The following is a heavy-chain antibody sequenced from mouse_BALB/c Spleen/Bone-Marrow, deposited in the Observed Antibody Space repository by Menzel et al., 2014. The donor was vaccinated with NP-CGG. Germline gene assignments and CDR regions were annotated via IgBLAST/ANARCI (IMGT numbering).Heavy chain of an antibody. V-gene: IGHV3-6*02. J-gene: IGHJ4*01. CDR2: ISYDGSN. CDR1: GYSITSGYY. Sequence: ESGPGLVKPSQSLSLTCSVTGYSITSGYYWNWIRQFPGNKLEWMGYISYDGSNNYNPSLKNRISITRDTSKNQFFLKLNSVTTEGTATYYCARDGWLLRGYYAMDYWGQGTSVTVSS. CDR3: ARDGWLLRGYYAMDY. D-gene: IGHD2-3*01.